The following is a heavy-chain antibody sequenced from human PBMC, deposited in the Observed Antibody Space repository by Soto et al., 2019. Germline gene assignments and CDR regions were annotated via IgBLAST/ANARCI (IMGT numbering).Heavy chain of an antibody. J-gene: IGHJ4*02. CDR3: ARALGYYGSRLYYFDY. D-gene: IGHD3-10*01. V-gene: IGHV4-61*01. CDR1: GGSVSSGSYY. Sequence: PSETLSLTCTVSGGSVSSGSYYWSWIRQPPGKGLEWIGYIYYSGSTNYNPSLKSRVTISVDTSKNQFSLKLSSVTAADTAVYYCARALGYYGSRLYYFDYWGQGTLVTVSS. CDR2: IYYSGST.